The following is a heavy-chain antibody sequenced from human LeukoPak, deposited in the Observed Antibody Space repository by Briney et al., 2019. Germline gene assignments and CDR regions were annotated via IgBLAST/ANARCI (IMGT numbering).Heavy chain of an antibody. CDR1: GFTVNNAW. J-gene: IGHJ6*03. Sequence: PGGSGRLLCAASGFTVNNAWMTWVRQAPGKGLECIGRIKSKSDGGTTDYAAPVKGRFSISRDDSKNTLYLQMNSLKTEDSAVYYCTTISYHGRFDYMDVWGKGTPVTVSS. D-gene: IGHD2-8*01. CDR2: IKSKSDGGTT. CDR3: TTISYHGRFDYMDV. V-gene: IGHV3-15*05.